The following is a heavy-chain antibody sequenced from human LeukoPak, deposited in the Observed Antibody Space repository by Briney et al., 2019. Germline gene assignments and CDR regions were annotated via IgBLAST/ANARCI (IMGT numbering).Heavy chain of an antibody. J-gene: IGHJ6*02. V-gene: IGHV3-23*01. CDR3: AKERSPDDFWSGRDYYGMDV. D-gene: IGHD3-3*01. CDR2: ISGSGGST. Sequence: GGSLRLSCAASGFTFSSYAMSWVRQAPGKGLEWVSAISGSGGSTYYADSVKGRFTISRDNCKNTLYLQMNSLRAEDTAVYYCAKERSPDDFWSGRDYYGMDVWGQGTTVTVSS. CDR1: GFTFSSYA.